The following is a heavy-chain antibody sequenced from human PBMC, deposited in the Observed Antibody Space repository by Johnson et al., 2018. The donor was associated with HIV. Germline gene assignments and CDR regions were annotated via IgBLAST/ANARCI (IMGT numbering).Heavy chain of an antibody. V-gene: IGHV3-30*18. CDR2: ISYDGSNK. CDR3: AKDLPPMILVGGDAFDI. Sequence: QVQLVESGGGVVQPGRSLRLSCAASGFTFSSYAMHWVRQAPGKGLEWVAVISYDGSNKYYADSMKGRFTISRDNSKNTLYLQMNSLRAEDTAVYYCAKDLPPMILVGGDAFDIWGQGTMVTVSS. D-gene: IGHD3-22*01. CDR1: GFTFSSYA. J-gene: IGHJ3*02.